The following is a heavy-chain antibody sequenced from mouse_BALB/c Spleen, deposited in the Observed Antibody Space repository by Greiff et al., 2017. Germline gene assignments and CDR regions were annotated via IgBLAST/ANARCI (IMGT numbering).Heavy chain of an antibody. CDR3: ARVNIDY. CDR2: ISSGGSYT. V-gene: IGHV5-9-4*01. J-gene: IGHJ3*01. CDR1: GFTFSSYA. Sequence: EVHLVESGGGLVKPGGSLKLSCAASGFTFSSYAMSWVRQSPEKRLEWVAEISSGGSYTYYPDTVTGRFTISRDNAKNTLYLEMSSLRSEDTAMYYCARVNIDYWGQGTLVTVSA.